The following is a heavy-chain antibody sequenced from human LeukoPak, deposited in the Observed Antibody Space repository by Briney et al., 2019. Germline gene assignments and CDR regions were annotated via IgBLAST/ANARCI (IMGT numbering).Heavy chain of an antibody. J-gene: IGHJ4*02. Sequence: SETLSLTCTVSGGSFSSYYWTWLRQPAGEGLEWIGRIYTSGSTNYNPSLRSRVTMSVDTSKNQFTLKLISVTAADTAVYYCARDPFYGGNSYFDYWGQGTLVTVSS. D-gene: IGHD4-23*01. CDR1: GGSFSSYY. V-gene: IGHV4-4*07. CDR2: IYTSGST. CDR3: ARDPFYGGNSYFDY.